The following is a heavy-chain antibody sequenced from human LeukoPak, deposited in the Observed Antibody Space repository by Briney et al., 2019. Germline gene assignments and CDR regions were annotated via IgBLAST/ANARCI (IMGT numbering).Heavy chain of an antibody. CDR3: ARSNVDIVATINWFDP. CDR2: IIPILGIA. J-gene: IGHJ5*02. D-gene: IGHD5-12*01. V-gene: IGHV1-69*04. Sequence: ASVKVSCKASGGTFSSYAVSWVRQAPGQGLEWMGRIIPILGIANYAQKFQGRVTVTADKSTSTAYMELSSLRSEDTAVYYCARSNVDIVATINWFDPWGQGTLVTVSS. CDR1: GGTFSSYA.